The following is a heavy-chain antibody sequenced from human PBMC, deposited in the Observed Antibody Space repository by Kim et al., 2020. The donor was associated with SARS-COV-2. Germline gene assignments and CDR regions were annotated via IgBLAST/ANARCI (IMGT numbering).Heavy chain of an antibody. V-gene: IGHV4-59*01. CDR1: GGSISSYY. J-gene: IGHJ4*02. CDR3: ARGHSPLWFGESRFDY. CDR2: IYYSGST. D-gene: IGHD3-10*01. Sequence: SETLSLTCTVSGGSISSYYWSWIRQPPGKGLEWIGYIYYSGSTNYNPSLKSRVTISVDTSKNQFSLKLSSVTAADTAVYYCARGHSPLWFGESRFDYWGQGTLVTVSS.